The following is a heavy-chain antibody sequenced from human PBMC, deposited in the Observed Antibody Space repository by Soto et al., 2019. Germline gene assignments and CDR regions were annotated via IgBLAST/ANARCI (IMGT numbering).Heavy chain of an antibody. CDR2: IYYSGST. CDR3: ARSSEKVRGINWFDA. Sequence: QLQLQESGPGLVKPSDTLSLTCTVSGETVSSSSYYWGWIRQPPGKGLEWIGSIYYSGSTYYNPSLKSRVTISGDTSKNQFSLKLSAVTAADTAVYYCARSSEKVRGINWFDAWGQGTLVTVSS. J-gene: IGHJ5*02. D-gene: IGHD3-10*01. V-gene: IGHV4-39*01. CDR1: GETVSSSSYY.